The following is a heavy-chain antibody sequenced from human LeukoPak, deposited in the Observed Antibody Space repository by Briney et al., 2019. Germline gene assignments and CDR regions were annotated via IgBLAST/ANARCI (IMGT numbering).Heavy chain of an antibody. CDR2: ITGAGSI. CDR1: GFTFSSHS. CDR3: VRDVIHSYFDI. D-gene: IGHD2-21*01. J-gene: IGHJ4*02. Sequence: GGPLRLSCVASGFTFSSHSLDWVRQAPGKGLEWVSSITGAGSIQYADSVRGRFTISRDNARNSLYLQMDRLRVDDTAVYYCVRDVIHSYFDIWGQGILITVSS. V-gene: IGHV3-21*01.